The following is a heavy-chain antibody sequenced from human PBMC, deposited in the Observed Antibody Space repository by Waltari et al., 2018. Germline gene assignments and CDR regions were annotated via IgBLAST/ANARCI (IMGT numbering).Heavy chain of an antibody. J-gene: IGHJ4*02. CDR1: GGTFSSYA. D-gene: IGHD6-6*01. CDR2: IQPSGGST. CDR3: ARESIAARTFGY. V-gene: IGHV1-46*01. Sequence: QVQLVQSGAEVKKPGSSVKVSCKASGGTFSSYAISWVRQAPGQGLEWMGVIQPSGGSTDYAQRFQGRVTMTRDTSTSTVYMELSSLKSEDTAVYYCARESIAARTFGYWGQGTLVTVSS.